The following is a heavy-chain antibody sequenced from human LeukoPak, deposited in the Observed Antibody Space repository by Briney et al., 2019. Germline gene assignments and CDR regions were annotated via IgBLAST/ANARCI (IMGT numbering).Heavy chain of an antibody. V-gene: IGHV3-23*01. J-gene: IGHJ4*02. CDR3: ARVGGSYFSLDY. Sequence: PGGSLRLSCAASGFTFSSYAMSWVRQAPGKGLEWVSAISGSGGSTYYADSVKGRFTISRDNSKNTLYLQMNSLRGEDTAVYYCARVGGSYFSLDYWGQGTLVTVSS. D-gene: IGHD1-26*01. CDR1: GFTFSSYA. CDR2: ISGSGGST.